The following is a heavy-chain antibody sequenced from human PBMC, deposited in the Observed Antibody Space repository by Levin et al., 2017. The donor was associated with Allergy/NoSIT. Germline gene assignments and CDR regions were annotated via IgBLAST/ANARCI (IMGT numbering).Heavy chain of an antibody. CDR1: GFTFSSYA. Sequence: GGSLRLSCAASGFTFSSYAMNWVRQAPGKGLEWVSGISGSGDDTYYADSVKGRFTISRDNARNTLYLEMKSLRGEDTAVYYCAKPGYCSGGRCPTLYYFYYGMDVWGQGTTVTVSS. CDR3: AKPGYCSGGRCPTLYYFYYGMDV. CDR2: ISGSGDDT. V-gene: IGHV3-23*01. J-gene: IGHJ6*02. D-gene: IGHD2-15*01.